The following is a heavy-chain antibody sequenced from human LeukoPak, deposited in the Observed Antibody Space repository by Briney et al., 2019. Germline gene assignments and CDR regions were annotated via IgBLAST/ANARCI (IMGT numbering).Heavy chain of an antibody. CDR1: GYTFSNYY. D-gene: IGHD2-21*01. Sequence: GASVKVSCKASGYTFSNYYMHWVRQAPGQGLEWMGLINPTGTGTNYAQKFRGRVTLTRDTSTTTVYMELSSLRSEDSAVYYCAREESCGYFDDWGQGTLVTVSS. CDR3: AREESCGYFDD. J-gene: IGHJ4*02. CDR2: INPTGTGT. V-gene: IGHV1-46*01.